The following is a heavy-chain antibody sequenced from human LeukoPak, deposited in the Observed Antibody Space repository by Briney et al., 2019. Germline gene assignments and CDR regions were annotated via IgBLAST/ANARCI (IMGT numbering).Heavy chain of an antibody. Sequence: GGSLRLSCAVSGLTFSGFWMSWSRQAPGKGLEWVASMNSDGSEGYYADVVKGRFTISRDNAKNSLYLQINSLRAEDTAVYYCARSSYSSSSSVWGQGTMVTVSS. CDR3: ARSSYSSSSSV. V-gene: IGHV3-7*03. D-gene: IGHD6-6*01. J-gene: IGHJ3*01. CDR1: GLTFSGFW. CDR2: MNSDGSEG.